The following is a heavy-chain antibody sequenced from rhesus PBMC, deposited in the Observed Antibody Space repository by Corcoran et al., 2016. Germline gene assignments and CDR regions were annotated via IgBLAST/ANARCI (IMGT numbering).Heavy chain of an antibody. CDR3: ARLLRRTAGTVIAGRFDY. V-gene: IGHV4-173*01. J-gene: IGHJ4*01. D-gene: IGHD5-24*01. CDR1: GDSISSNY. Sequence: QLQLQESGPGLVKPSETLSLTCAVSGDSISSNYWSWIRQPPGKGLECIGRISGSGGSTDYNPSLKSRVTISTGTSKSQFSLKLSSVTAADTAVYYCARLLRRTAGTVIAGRFDYWGQGVLVTVSS. CDR2: ISGSGGST.